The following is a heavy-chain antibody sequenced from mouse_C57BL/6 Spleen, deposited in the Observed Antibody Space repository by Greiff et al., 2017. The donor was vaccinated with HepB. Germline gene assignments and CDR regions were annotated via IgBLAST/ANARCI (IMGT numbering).Heavy chain of an antibody. CDR1: GYTFTSYW. Sequence: QVQLKEPGAELVRPGSSVKLSCKASGYTFTSYWMHWVKQRPIQGLEWIGNIDPSDSETHYNQKFKDKATLTVDKSSSTAYMQLSSLTSEDSAVYYCARSESTTVGWYFDVWGTGTTVTVSS. V-gene: IGHV1-52*01. CDR2: IDPSDSET. D-gene: IGHD1-1*01. CDR3: ARSESTTVGWYFDV. J-gene: IGHJ1*03.